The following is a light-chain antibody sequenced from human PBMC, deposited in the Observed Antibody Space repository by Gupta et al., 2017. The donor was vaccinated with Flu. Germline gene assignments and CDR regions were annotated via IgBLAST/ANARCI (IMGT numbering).Light chain of an antibody. CDR3: QQYDNLPPILT. J-gene: IGKJ3*01. V-gene: IGKV1-33*01. CDR1: EDITHC. Sequence: DIQMTQSPSSLSASVGDTVTITCQASEDITHCLNWYQHKPGKAPKLLIYDASILETGVPSRFSGRGSGKDFSLTITNLQSEDFGTYYCQQYDNLPPILTFGPGTRVDV. CDR2: DAS.